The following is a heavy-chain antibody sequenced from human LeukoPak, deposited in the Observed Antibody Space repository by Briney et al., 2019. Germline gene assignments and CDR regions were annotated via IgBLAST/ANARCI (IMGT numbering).Heavy chain of an antibody. V-gene: IGHV4-59*01. CDR3: ARVSPSGWYYFDY. CDR2: IYYSGCT. CDR1: GGSISSYY. J-gene: IGHJ4*02. Sequence: SETLSLTCTVSGGSISSYYWSWIRQPPGKGLEWIGYIYYSGCTNYNPSLKSRVTISVDTSKNQFSLKLSSVTAADTAVYYCARVSPSGWYYFDYWGQGTLVTVSS. D-gene: IGHD6-19*01.